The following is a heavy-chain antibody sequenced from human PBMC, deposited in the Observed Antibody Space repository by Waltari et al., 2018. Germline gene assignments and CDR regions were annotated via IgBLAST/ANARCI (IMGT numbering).Heavy chain of an antibody. Sequence: QVQLVQSGAEVQKPGSSVKVSCTASGGTFSSYPISWVRQAPGQGLEWMGRIIPILGIANYAQKFQGRVTITADKSTSTAYMELSSLRSEDTAVYYCALPLGATYYYYGMDVWGQGTTVTVSS. J-gene: IGHJ6*02. CDR1: GGTFSSYP. CDR3: ALPLGATYYYYGMDV. D-gene: IGHD1-26*01. CDR2: IIPILGIA. V-gene: IGHV1-69*02.